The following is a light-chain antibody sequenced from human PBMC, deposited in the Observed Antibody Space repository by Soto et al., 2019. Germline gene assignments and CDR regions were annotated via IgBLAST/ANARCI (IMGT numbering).Light chain of an antibody. J-gene: IGKJ4*01. V-gene: IGKV1-5*03. CDR2: KAS. CDR1: QSLNNW. CDR3: QPYNGYPIT. Sequence: DIHMTQSPSTLSASVGDRVTFTCRASQSLNNWLAWYQQKPGKAPKLLIYKASTLESGVPYRFSGSGSGTEFTLTISSLQPDDIATYSCQPYNGYPITFGGGTKVEIK.